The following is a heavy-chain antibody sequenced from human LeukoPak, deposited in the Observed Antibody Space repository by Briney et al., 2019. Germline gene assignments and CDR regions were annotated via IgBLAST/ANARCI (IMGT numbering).Heavy chain of an antibody. Sequence: GESLKISCKASGYTFSTYWIGWARQMPGKGLEWMGIIYPGDSDTRYSPSFQGQVTISADKSISTAYLQWSSLKASDTAMYYCARSPREVVTMYNWFDPWGQGTLVTVSS. CDR2: IYPGDSDT. CDR1: GYTFSTYW. V-gene: IGHV5-51*01. D-gene: IGHD4-23*01. J-gene: IGHJ5*02. CDR3: ARSPREVVTMYNWFDP.